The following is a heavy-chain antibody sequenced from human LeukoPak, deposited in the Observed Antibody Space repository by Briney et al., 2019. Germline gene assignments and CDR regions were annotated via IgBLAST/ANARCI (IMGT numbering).Heavy chain of an antibody. CDR1: GGSFGGYY. D-gene: IGHD2-2*01. CDR3: ARPIVVVPAANYFLDY. Sequence: SETLSLTCAVYGGSFGGYYWSWIRQPPGKGLEWIGEINHSGSTNYNPSLKSRVTISVDTSKNQFSLKLSSVTAADTAVYYCARPIVVVPAANYFLDYWGQGTLVTVSS. V-gene: IGHV4-34*01. CDR2: INHSGST. J-gene: IGHJ4*02.